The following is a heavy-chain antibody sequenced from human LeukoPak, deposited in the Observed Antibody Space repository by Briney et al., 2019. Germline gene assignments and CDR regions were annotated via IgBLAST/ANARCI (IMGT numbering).Heavy chain of an antibody. CDR3: ARAGRIHRGGYYGMDV. V-gene: IGHV4-4*07. CDR1: GGSISSYY. D-gene: IGHD3-10*01. Sequence: PSETLSLTCTVSGGSISSYYWSWIRQPAGKGLEWIGRIYTSGSTNYNPSLKSRVTMSVDTSKNQFSLKLSSVTAADTAVYYCARAGRIHRGGYYGMDVWGQGTTVTVSS. CDR2: IYTSGST. J-gene: IGHJ6*02.